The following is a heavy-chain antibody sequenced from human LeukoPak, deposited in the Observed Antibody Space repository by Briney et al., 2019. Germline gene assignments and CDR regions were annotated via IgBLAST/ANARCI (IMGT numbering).Heavy chain of an antibody. J-gene: IGHJ3*02. CDR3: ARITLWFGELSTFDI. V-gene: IGHV4-38-2*02. D-gene: IGHD3-10*01. Sequence: SETLSLTCTVSGYSISSGYYWGWIRQPPGKGLEWIGSIYHSGSTYYNPSLKSRVTISVDTSKNQFSLKLSSVTAADTAVYYCARITLWFGELSTFDIWGQGTMVTVSS. CDR1: GYSISSGYY. CDR2: IYHSGST.